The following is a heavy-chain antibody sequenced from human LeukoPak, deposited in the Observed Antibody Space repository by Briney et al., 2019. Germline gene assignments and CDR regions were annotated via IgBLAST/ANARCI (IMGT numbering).Heavy chain of an antibody. D-gene: IGHD5-18*01. CDR1: GFTFSSYA. CDR3: AKGNSYGLLKRYYFDY. Sequence: GGSLRLSCAASGFTFSSYAMSWVRQAPGKGLEWVSAISGSGGSTYYADSVKGRFTISRDNPKNTLYLQMNSLRAEDTAVYYCAKGNSYGLLKRYYFDYWGQGTLVTVSS. V-gene: IGHV3-23*01. J-gene: IGHJ4*02. CDR2: ISGSGGST.